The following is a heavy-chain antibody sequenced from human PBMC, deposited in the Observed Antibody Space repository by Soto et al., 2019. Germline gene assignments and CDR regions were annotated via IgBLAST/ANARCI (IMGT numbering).Heavy chain of an antibody. D-gene: IGHD1-7*01. V-gene: IGHV3-30*18. Sequence: PGGSLRLSCAASGFTFSSYGMHWVRQAPGKGLEWVAVISYDGSNKYYADSVKGRFTISRDNSKNTLYLQMNSLRAEDTAVYYCAKVFSGTPRVYYYYGMDVWGQGTTVTVSS. CDR2: ISYDGSNK. J-gene: IGHJ6*02. CDR3: AKVFSGTPRVYYYYGMDV. CDR1: GFTFSSYG.